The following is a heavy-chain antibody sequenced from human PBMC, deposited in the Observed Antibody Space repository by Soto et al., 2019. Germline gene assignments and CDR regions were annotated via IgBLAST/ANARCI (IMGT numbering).Heavy chain of an antibody. CDR2: IIPIFGTA. CDR1: GGTFSSYA. Sequence: SVKVSCKASGGTFSSYAISWVRQAPGQGLEWMGGIIPIFGTANYAQKFQGRVTITADESTSTAYMELSSLRSEDTAVYYCASAPYGEVVPAPEDYYGMDVWGQGTTVTVSS. J-gene: IGHJ6*02. V-gene: IGHV1-69*13. CDR3: ASAPYGEVVPAPEDYYGMDV. D-gene: IGHD2-2*01.